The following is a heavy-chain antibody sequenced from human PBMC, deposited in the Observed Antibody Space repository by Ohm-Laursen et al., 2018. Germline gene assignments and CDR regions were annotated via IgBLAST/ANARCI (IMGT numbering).Heavy chain of an antibody. CDR3: ARAAGSYPYYFDY. CDR2: ISSSSSYI. CDR1: GFTFSGYA. V-gene: IGHV3-21*01. J-gene: IGHJ4*02. Sequence: SLRLSCAASGFTFSGYAMSWVRQAPGKGLEWVSSISSSSSYIYYADSVKGRFTISRDNAKNSLYLQMNSLRAEDTAVYYCARAAGSYPYYFDYGGQGTLVTVSS. D-gene: IGHD1-26*01.